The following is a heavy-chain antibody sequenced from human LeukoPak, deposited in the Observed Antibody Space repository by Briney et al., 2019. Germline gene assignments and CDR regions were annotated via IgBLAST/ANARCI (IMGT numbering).Heavy chain of an antibody. CDR3: AREIAAAGTFYYYYMDV. D-gene: IGHD6-13*01. CDR2: IYYSGST. J-gene: IGHJ6*03. V-gene: IGHV4-59*01. Sequence: SEALSLTCTVSGGSISSYYWSWIRQPPGKGLEWIGYIYYSGSTTYNPSLKSRVTISVDTSKNQFSLKLSSVTAADTAVYYCAREIAAAGTFYYYYMDVWGKGTTVTVSS. CDR1: GGSISSYY.